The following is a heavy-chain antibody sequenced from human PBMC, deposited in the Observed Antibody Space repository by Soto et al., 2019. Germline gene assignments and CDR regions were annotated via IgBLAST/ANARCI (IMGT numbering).Heavy chain of an antibody. J-gene: IGHJ6*02. CDR1: GYSFTSYW. D-gene: IGHD3-3*01. Sequence: GESLKISCKGSGYSFTSYWIGWVRQMPGKGLEWMGIIYPGDSDTRYSPSFQGQVTISADKSISTAYLQWSSLKASDTAMYYCARQLDPYDFWSDYYYGMDVWGQGTTVTVSS. CDR2: IYPGDSDT. V-gene: IGHV5-51*01. CDR3: ARQLDPYDFWSDYYYGMDV.